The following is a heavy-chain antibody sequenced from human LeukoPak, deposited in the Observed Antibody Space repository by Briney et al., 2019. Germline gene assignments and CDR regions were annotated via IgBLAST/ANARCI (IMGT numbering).Heavy chain of an antibody. J-gene: IGHJ4*02. V-gene: IGHV4-30-2*01. D-gene: IGHD2-21*02. CDR3: ARAVAYCGGDCRHFDY. CDR2: IYHSGST. CDR1: GGSISSGGYS. Sequence: SETLSLTCAVSGGSISSGGYSWSWIRQPPGKGLEWIGYIYHSGSTYYNPSLKSRVTISVDRSKNQFSLKLSSLTAADTAVYYCARAVAYCGGDCRHFDYWGQGTLVTVSS.